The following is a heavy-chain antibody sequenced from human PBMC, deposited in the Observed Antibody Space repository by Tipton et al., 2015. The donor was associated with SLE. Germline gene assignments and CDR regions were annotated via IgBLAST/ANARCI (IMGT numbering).Heavy chain of an antibody. CDR3: ARAVGDYYDSSGLSSAFDI. Sequence: TLSLTCTVSGGSIISSSYYWDWIRQPPGKGLEWIGSIYYSGRTHYNPSLKSRVTISVDTSKNQFSLKLSSVTAADTAVYYCARAVGDYYDSSGLSSAFDIWGQGTMVTVSS. J-gene: IGHJ3*02. V-gene: IGHV4-39*07. CDR1: GGSIISSSYY. CDR2: IYYSGRT. D-gene: IGHD3-22*01.